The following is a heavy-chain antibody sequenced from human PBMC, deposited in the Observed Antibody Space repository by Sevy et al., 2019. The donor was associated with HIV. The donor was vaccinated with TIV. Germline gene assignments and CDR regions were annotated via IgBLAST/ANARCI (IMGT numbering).Heavy chain of an antibody. CDR3: ARDEYENGDYRN. CDR1: GFTFSSYA. D-gene: IGHD4-17*01. J-gene: IGHJ4*02. CDR2: ISYDGSNK. V-gene: IGHV3-30-3*01. Sequence: GGSLRLSYAASGFTFSSYAMHWVRQAPGKGLEWVAVISYDGSNKYYADSVKGRFTISRDNSKNTLYLQMNSLRAEDTAVYYCARDEYENGDYRNWGQGTLVTVSS.